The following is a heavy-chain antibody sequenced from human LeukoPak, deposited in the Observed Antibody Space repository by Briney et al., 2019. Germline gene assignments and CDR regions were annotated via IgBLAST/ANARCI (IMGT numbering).Heavy chain of an antibody. V-gene: IGHV3-23*01. CDR1: GFTISSQA. Sequence: GGSLRLSCVASGFTISSQAMSWVRQAAGKGLEWVATICSGGSTYYADTVKGRFTISRDNSKNNMFLQMKSLRAEDTAVYYCAKRGAGGRWSAEDSWGQGTLVTVSS. CDR3: AKRGAGGRWSAEDS. J-gene: IGHJ4*02. D-gene: IGHD3-3*01. CDR2: ICSGGST.